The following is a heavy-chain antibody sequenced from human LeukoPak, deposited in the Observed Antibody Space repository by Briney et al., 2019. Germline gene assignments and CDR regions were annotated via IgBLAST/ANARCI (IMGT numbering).Heavy chain of an antibody. CDR3: AKARGGSCFDC. CDR1: GFSFSTYA. V-gene: IGHV3-23*01. D-gene: IGHD2-15*01. Sequence: PGGSLRLSCAASGFSFSTYAMNWARQAPGKGREWVSAISDSGDTTYYADSVKGRFTISRDNSRNTLYLQMNSLRVEDTAVYYCAKARGGSCFDCWGQGTLVTVSS. J-gene: IGHJ4*02. CDR2: ISDSGDTT.